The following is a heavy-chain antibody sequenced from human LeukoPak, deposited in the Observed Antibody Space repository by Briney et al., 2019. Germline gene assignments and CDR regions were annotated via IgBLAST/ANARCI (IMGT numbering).Heavy chain of an antibody. CDR3: ARERPFDYYDSSGYYEVYYYYYYMDV. V-gene: IGHV1-46*01. J-gene: IGHJ6*03. Sequence: ASVKVSCKASGYTFTSYYMHWVRQAPGQGLEWMGIINPSGGSTSYAQKFQGRVTMTRDTSTSTVYTELSSLRSEDTAVYYCARERPFDYYDSSGYYEVYYYYYYMDVWGKGTTVTVSS. D-gene: IGHD3-22*01. CDR1: GYTFTSYY. CDR2: INPSGGST.